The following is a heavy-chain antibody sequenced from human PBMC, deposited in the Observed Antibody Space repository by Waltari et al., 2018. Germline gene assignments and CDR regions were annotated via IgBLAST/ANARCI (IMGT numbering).Heavy chain of an antibody. V-gene: IGHV4-59*01. D-gene: IGHD1-7*01. CDR2: IYYSGST. J-gene: IGHJ5*02. CDR1: GGSISSYY. Sequence: QVQLQESGPGLVKPSETLSLTCTVSGGSISSYYWSWIRQPPGKGLEWIGYIYYSGSTNYNPSLKSRVTISVDTSKNQFSLKLSSVTAADTAVYYCARDVGITGTTRGNWFDPWGQGTLVIVSS. CDR3: ARDVGITGTTRGNWFDP.